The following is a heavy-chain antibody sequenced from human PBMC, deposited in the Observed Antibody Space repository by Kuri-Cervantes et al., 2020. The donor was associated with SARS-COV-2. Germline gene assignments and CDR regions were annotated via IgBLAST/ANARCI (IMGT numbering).Heavy chain of an antibody. CDR1: GGSISSRSYY. D-gene: IGHD3-22*01. CDR2: IYTSGST. V-gene: IGHV4-61*02. CDR3: ARDVAYDSSSYAFDS. Sequence: LRLSCTVSGGSISSRSYYWSWIRQTAGKGLEWIGRIYTSGSTNYNPSLKSRVTITVDTSKNQFSLKLCSVTAADPAVYYCARDVAYDSSSYAFDSWGQGTLVTVSS. J-gene: IGHJ4*02.